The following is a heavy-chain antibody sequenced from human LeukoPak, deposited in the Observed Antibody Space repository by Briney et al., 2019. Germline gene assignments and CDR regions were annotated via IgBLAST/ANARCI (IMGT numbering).Heavy chain of an antibody. CDR2: INHSGST. J-gene: IGHJ6*03. V-gene: IGHV4-34*01. D-gene: IGHD1-26*01. CDR3: VRERGGSYGTEYYYFMDV. Sequence: SETLSLTCAVYGGSFSGYYWSWIRQPPGKGLEWIGEINHSGSTNYNPSLKSRVTISVDTSKNQFSLKLSTVTAADTAVYYCVRERGGSYGTEYYYFMDVWGKGTMVTISS. CDR1: GGSFSGYY.